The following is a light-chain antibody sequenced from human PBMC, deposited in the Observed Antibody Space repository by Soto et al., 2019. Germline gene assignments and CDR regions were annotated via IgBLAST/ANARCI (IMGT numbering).Light chain of an antibody. CDR2: GAS. CDR1: QSVAANY. Sequence: EIVLTQSPGALSLSPGERATLSCRASQSVAANYLAWYQQKRGQAPRLLIYGASSRATGIPDRFSGSGSGTDFTLTISRLGPEDFSVYYCHQYGTAPLTFGPGTKVDIK. V-gene: IGKV3-20*01. J-gene: IGKJ3*01. CDR3: HQYGTAPLT.